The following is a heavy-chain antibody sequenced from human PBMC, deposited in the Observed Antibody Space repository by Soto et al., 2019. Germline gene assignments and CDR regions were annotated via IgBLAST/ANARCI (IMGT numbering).Heavy chain of an antibody. Sequence: QVQLVQSGAEVKKPGASVKVSCKASGYTFTSYGISWVRQAPGQGLEWMGWISAYNGNTNYAQKLQGRVTMTTDTSTSTAYMELRSLRSDDTAVYYCARDPFQRGAVRAAAGRSWFDPWGQGTLVTVSS. CDR3: ARDPFQRGAVRAAAGRSWFDP. CDR1: GYTFTSYG. J-gene: IGHJ5*02. V-gene: IGHV1-18*04. CDR2: ISAYNGNT. D-gene: IGHD6-13*01.